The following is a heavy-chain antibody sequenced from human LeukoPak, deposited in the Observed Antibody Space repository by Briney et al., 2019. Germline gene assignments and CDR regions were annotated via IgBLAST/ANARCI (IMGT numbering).Heavy chain of an antibody. CDR1: GYTFTSYY. CDR3: ARSTSAFSRCNY. D-gene: IGHD2/OR15-2a*01. J-gene: IGHJ4*02. CDR2: INPSGGSA. V-gene: IGHV1-46*01. Sequence: ASVKVSCKASGYTFTSYYMHWVRPAPGQGLEWMGIINPSGGSATYAQKFQGRVTMTRATSTSTLYMELSRLRSEDTAVYYCARSTSAFSRCNYWGQGTLVTVSS.